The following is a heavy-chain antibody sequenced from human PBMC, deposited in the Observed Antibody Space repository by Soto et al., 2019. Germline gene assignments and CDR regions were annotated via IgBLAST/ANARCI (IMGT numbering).Heavy chain of an antibody. CDR1: GGSISSDLYS. D-gene: IGHD6-6*01. J-gene: IGHJ4*02. CDR2: IFHSGST. CDR3: ASPKLPYDNSRFGEHFDF. V-gene: IGHV4-30-2*01. Sequence: SETLSLTCAVSGGSISSDLYSWGWIRRPPGKGREWIGNIFHSGSTYYNPSLKSRVIISVDRYKNQYSQKLHSVPPADTAVYFCASPKLPYDNSRFGEHFDFWGQGTLVTVSS.